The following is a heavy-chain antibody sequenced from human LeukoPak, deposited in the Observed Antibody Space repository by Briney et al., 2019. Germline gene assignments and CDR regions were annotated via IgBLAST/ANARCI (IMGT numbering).Heavy chain of an antibody. J-gene: IGHJ4*02. CDR3: ARVLRFLEWSLDYFDY. D-gene: IGHD3-3*01. CDR2: INHSGST. Sequence: SETLSLTCAVYGGSFSGYYWSWIRQPPGKGLEWIGEINHSGSTNYNPSLKSRVTISVDTSKNQFSLKLSSVTAADTAVYYCARVLRFLEWSLDYFDYWGQGTLVTVSS. CDR1: GGSFSGYY. V-gene: IGHV4-34*01.